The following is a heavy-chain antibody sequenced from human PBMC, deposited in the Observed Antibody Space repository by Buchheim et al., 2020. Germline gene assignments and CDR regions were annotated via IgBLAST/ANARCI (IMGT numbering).Heavy chain of an antibody. CDR3: ARRRAYCSSTSCYSYCFDY. CDR1: GGSFSGYY. CDR2: INHSGST. V-gene: IGHV4-34*01. Sequence: QVQLQQWGAGLLKPSETLSLTCAVYGGSFSGYYWSWIRQPPGKGLEWIGEINHSGSTNYNPSLKSRVTISVDTSKNQFSLKLSSVTAADTAVYYCARRRAYCSSTSCYSYCFDYWGQGTL. J-gene: IGHJ4*02. D-gene: IGHD2-2*02.